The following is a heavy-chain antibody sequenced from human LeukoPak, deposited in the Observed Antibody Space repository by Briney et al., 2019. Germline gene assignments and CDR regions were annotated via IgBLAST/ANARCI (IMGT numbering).Heavy chain of an antibody. V-gene: IGHV4-34*01. D-gene: IGHD4-17*01. Sequence: SETLSLTCAVYGGSFSGYYWSWIRQPPGKGLEWIGEINHSGSTNYNPSLKSRVTISVDTSKNQFSLKLSSVTAADTAVYYRARGVRLRGFQHWGQGTLVTVSS. CDR2: INHSGST. CDR3: ARGVRLRGFQH. J-gene: IGHJ1*01. CDR1: GGSFSGYY.